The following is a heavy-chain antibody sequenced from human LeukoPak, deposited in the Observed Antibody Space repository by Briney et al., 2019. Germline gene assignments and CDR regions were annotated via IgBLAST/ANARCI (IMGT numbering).Heavy chain of an antibody. J-gene: IGHJ3*02. D-gene: IGHD4-17*01. CDR3: ARKAHDYGDYSAFDI. CDR2: IIPIFGTA. Sequence: GASVKVSCKASGGTSSSYAISWVRQAPGQGLEWMGGIIPIFGTANYAQKFQGRVTITADESTSTAYMELSSLRSEDTAVYYCARKAHDYGDYSAFDIWGQGTMVTVSS. V-gene: IGHV1-69*01. CDR1: GGTSSSYA.